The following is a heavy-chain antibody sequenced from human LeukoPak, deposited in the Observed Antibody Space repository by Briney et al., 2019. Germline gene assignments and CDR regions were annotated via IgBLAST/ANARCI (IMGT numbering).Heavy chain of an antibody. D-gene: IGHD2-15*01. J-gene: IGHJ3*01. CDR2: INHSGST. V-gene: IGHV4-34*01. Sequence: SETLSLTCAVYGGSFSGYYWSWIRQPPGKGLEWIGEINHSGSTNYNPSLKSRVTISVDTSKNQFSLKLSSVTAADTAVYYCARGVVVVAATSWGQGTMVTVSS. CDR1: GGSFSGYY. CDR3: ARGVVVVAATS.